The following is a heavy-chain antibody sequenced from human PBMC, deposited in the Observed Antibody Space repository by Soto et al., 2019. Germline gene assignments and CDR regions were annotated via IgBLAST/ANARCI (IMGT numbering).Heavy chain of an antibody. D-gene: IGHD6-13*01. CDR2: INAGNGNT. Sequence: QVPLVQSGAEVKKPGASVKVSCKASGYTFTSYAMHWVRQAPGQRLEWMGWINAGNGNTKYSQKFQGRVTITRDTSASTAYMELSSLRSEDTAVYYCASRLVAAAGTDYYYGMDVWGQGTTVTVSS. CDR3: ASRLVAAAGTDYYYGMDV. V-gene: IGHV1-3*01. J-gene: IGHJ6*02. CDR1: GYTFTSYA.